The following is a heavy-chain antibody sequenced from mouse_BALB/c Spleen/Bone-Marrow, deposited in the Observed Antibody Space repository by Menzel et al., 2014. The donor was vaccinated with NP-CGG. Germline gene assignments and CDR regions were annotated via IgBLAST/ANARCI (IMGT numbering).Heavy chain of an antibody. V-gene: IGHV1-69*02. Sequence: VQLQQSGAELVRPGASVKLSCKASGYTFTSYWINWVKQRPGQGLEWIGNIYPSDSYINYNQKLKAMATLTVDKSSSPAYMQLSSPTSEGSAVYYCTRSYGSSYEYYFDYWGQGTTLTVSS. CDR3: TRSYGSSYEYYFDY. CDR1: GYTFTSYW. CDR2: IYPSDSYI. D-gene: IGHD1-1*01. J-gene: IGHJ2*01.